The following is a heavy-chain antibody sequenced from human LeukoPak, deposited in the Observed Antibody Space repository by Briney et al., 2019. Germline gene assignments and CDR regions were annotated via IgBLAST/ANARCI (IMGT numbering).Heavy chain of an antibody. J-gene: IGHJ4*02. D-gene: IGHD2-2*02. V-gene: IGHV3-23*01. CDR1: GFSFNDFV. Sequence: GGSLRLSCAASGFSFNDFVMSWVRQAPGKGLEWVSTIVGSGDYTYNADSVKGRFTISRDNSKNTLYLQLSSLRAEDTAIYYCARVSTSCYIGCSFDNWGQGTLATVSS. CDR2: IVGSGDYT. CDR3: ARVSTSCYIGCSFDN.